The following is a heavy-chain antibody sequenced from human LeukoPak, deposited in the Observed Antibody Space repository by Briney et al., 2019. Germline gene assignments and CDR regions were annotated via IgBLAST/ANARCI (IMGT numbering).Heavy chain of an antibody. Sequence: SETLSLTCAVYGGSFSGYYWSWIRQPPGKGLEWIGEINHSGSTNYNPSLKSRVTISVDTSKNQFSLRLSSVTAADTAVYYCASTYGGKAYWGQGTLVTVSS. CDR2: INHSGST. CDR3: ASTYGGKAY. CDR1: GGSFSGYY. J-gene: IGHJ4*02. D-gene: IGHD4-23*01. V-gene: IGHV4-34*01.